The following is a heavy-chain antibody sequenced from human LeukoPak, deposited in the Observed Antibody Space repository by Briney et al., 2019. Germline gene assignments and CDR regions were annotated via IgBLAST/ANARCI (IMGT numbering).Heavy chain of an antibody. CDR2: IWYDGYNK. CDR1: GFIFSNYG. D-gene: IGHD3-10*01. Sequence: PGGSLRLSCAASGFIFSNYGMHWVRQAPGKGLEWVAGIWYDGYNKFYADSAMGRFTISRDNSKNTLYLQMSSLRAEDTALYYCARVSHYGSGYYYTLAYWGQGTLVTVSS. V-gene: IGHV3-33*01. CDR3: ARVSHYGSGYYYTLAY. J-gene: IGHJ4*02.